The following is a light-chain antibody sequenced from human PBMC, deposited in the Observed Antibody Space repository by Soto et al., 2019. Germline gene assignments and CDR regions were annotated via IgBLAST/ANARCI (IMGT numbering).Light chain of an antibody. Sequence: EIVLTQSPGTLSLSPGERATLSCRASQSVTSSQLAWHQQKPGQAPRLLIYGTSKRATGIPDRFSGSGSGTDFTLTLTSLEPEDSAVYYCQQFGGSPPYTFGQVTKLEIK. CDR2: GTS. CDR3: QQFGGSPPYT. V-gene: IGKV3-20*01. CDR1: QSVTSSQ. J-gene: IGKJ2*01.